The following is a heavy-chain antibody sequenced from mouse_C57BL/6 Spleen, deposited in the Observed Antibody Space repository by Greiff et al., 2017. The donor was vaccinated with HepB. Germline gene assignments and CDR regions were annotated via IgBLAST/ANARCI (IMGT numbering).Heavy chain of an antibody. D-gene: IGHD1-1*01. CDR2: ISDGGSYT. CDR1: GFTFSSYA. Sequence: DVKLQESGGGLVKPGGSLKLSCAASGFTFSSYAMSWVRQTPEKRLEWVATISDGGSYTYYPDNVKGRFTISRDNAKNNLYLQMSHLKSEDTAMYYCARITTVVATFDYWGQGTTLTVSS. V-gene: IGHV5-4*03. CDR3: ARITTVVATFDY. J-gene: IGHJ2*01.